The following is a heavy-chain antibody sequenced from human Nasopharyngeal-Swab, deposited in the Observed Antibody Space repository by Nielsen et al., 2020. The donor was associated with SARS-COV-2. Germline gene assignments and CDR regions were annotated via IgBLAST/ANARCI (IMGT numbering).Heavy chain of an antibody. CDR1: GFTFNKYW. CDR2: IKPDGSEK. D-gene: IGHD3-22*01. CDR3: ARAASYDSSSYAY. J-gene: IGHJ4*02. Sequence: GEALKISWVVSGFTFNKYWMSWVRQAPGKGLEWVANIKPDGSEKYYVDSVKGRFTISRDNAKNSLYLQMSSLRAEDTAVYYCARAASYDSSSYAYWGQGTLVTVSS. V-gene: IGHV3-7*03.